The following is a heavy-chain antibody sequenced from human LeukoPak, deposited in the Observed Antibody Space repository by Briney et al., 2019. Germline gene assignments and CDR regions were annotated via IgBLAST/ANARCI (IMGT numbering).Heavy chain of an antibody. CDR2: INQDGSEK. CDR3: ADPPSDY. V-gene: IGHV3-7*01. CDR1: GFTFNRKW. J-gene: IGHJ4*02. Sequence: PGGSLRLSCAASGFTFNRKWMTWVRQALGKGLEWVANINQDGSEKYYVDSVKGRFTISRDNAKSSLYLEMSGLRDEDTAVYYCADPPSDYWGQGTLVAVSS.